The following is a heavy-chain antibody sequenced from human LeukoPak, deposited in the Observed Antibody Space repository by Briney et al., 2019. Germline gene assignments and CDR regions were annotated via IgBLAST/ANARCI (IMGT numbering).Heavy chain of an antibody. D-gene: IGHD1-1*01. V-gene: IGHV3-48*02. CDR2: ISSDSTTM. CDR3: ARGTATTGGYFQH. J-gene: IGHJ1*01. Sequence: AGSLTLSCVASGFTISTYIMNWVRQAPGQGLEWVSYISSDSTTMNYADSVRGRFIISRDNAKSSLFLQMNSLRDEDTAVYYCARGTATTGGYFQHCGPGTLLTVSS. CDR1: GFTISTYI.